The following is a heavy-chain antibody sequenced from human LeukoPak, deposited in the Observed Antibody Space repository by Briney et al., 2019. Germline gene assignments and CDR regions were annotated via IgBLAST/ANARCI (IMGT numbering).Heavy chain of an antibody. CDR1: GFTFSSYA. D-gene: IGHD3-10*01. CDR3: AKGLWDYYGSGITYYTMDV. Sequence: GGSLRLSCAASGFTFSSYAMSWVRQAPGKGLEWVSAISGSGGRTYYADSVKGRFTISRDNSKNTLYLQVNSLRAEDTAVYYCAKGLWDYYGSGITYYTMDVWGQGTTVTVSS. V-gene: IGHV3-23*01. J-gene: IGHJ6*02. CDR2: ISGSGGRT.